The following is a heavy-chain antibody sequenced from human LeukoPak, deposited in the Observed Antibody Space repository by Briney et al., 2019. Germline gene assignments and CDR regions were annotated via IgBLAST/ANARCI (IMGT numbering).Heavy chain of an antibody. V-gene: IGHV3-30*02. J-gene: IGHJ6*03. D-gene: IGHD3-16*01. CDR1: GFTFSNYV. Sequence: GGSLRLSCAASGFTFSNYVMNWVRQAPGKGLEWVTFIQKDGGSKFYADSVKGRFTISRDNSKKTVYLQMSSLTIEDTAVYYCAKGLRTGVGPYMGYHYYMDVWGKGATVTVSS. CDR3: AKGLRTGVGPYMGYHYYMDV. CDR2: IQKDGGSK.